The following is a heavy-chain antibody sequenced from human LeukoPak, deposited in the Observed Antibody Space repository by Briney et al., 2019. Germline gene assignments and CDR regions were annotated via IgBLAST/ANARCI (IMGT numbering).Heavy chain of an antibody. J-gene: IGHJ4*02. V-gene: IGHV3-33*01. D-gene: IGHD6-19*01. Sequence: GGSLRLSCAASGFTFSSYGIHWVRQAPGKGLQWVAVIWYDGSNKYYADSVKGRFTISRDDSKNTLFLDMSNLRVEDTALYYCARDLSAAFDFWGQGVLVTVSS. CDR2: IWYDGSNK. CDR1: GFTFSSYG. CDR3: ARDLSAAFDF.